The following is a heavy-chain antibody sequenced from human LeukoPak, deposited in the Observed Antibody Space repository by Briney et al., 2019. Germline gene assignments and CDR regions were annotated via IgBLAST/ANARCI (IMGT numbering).Heavy chain of an antibody. J-gene: IGHJ4*02. CDR3: ASSGSYGY. CDR1: GFTFSSSW. V-gene: IGHV3-74*01. CDR2: INSDGSST. D-gene: IGHD1-26*01. Sequence: GGSLRLSCAASGFTFSSSWMHWVRQVPGKGLVWVSGINSDGSSTSYADSVKGRSTISRDNAKTTLYLQMNSLRAEDTAVYYCASSGSYGYWGQGTLVTVSS.